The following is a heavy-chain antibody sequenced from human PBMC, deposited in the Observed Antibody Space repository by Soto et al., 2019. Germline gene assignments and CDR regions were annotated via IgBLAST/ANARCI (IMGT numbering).Heavy chain of an antibody. CDR2: IYYSGST. CDR1: GGSISSYY. V-gene: IGHV4-59*01. CDR3: ARDRSSYYYGSGSSPSYFDY. Sequence: SETLSLTCTVSGGSISSYYWSWIRQPPGKGLEWIGYIYYSGSTNYNPSLKSRVTISVDTSKNQFSLKLSSVTAADTAVYYCARDRSSYYYGSGSSPSYFDYWGQGTLVTVSS. J-gene: IGHJ4*02. D-gene: IGHD3-10*01.